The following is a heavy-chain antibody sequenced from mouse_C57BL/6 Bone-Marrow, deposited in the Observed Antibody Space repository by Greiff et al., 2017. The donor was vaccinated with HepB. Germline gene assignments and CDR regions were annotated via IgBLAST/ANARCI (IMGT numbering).Heavy chain of an antibody. CDR1: GFTFSDYY. V-gene: IGHV5-16*01. CDR3: ARGGPYEYEG. J-gene: IGHJ2*01. CDR2: INYDGSST. Sequence: EVKLVESEGGLVQPGSSMKLSCTASGFTFSDYYMAWVRQVPEKGLEWVANINYDGSSTYYLDSLKSRFIISRDNAKNILYLQMSSLKSEDTATYYCARGGPYEYEGGGQGTTLTVSS. D-gene: IGHD2-4*01.